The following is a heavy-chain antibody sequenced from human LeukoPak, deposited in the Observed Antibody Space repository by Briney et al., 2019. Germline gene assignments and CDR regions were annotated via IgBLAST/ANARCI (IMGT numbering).Heavy chain of an antibody. V-gene: IGHV4-39*01. CDR3: ARKTGYSSSWYAPGRWFDP. J-gene: IGHJ5*02. D-gene: IGHD6-13*01. CDR1: GGSISSSSYY. CDR2: IYYSGST. Sequence: PSETLSLTCTVSGGSISSSSYYWGWIRQPPGKGLEWIGSIYYSGSTYYNPSLKSRVTISVDTSKNQFSLKLSSVTAADTAVYYCARKTGYSSSWYAPGRWFDPWGQGTLVTVSS.